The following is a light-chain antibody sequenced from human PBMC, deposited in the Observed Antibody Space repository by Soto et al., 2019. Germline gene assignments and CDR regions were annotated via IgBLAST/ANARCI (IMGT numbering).Light chain of an antibody. J-gene: IGLJ1*01. CDR2: DVKDDT. Sequence: QSALTQPRSVSGSPGQSVTISCTGTSSDVGGYNYVSWYQQHPGKAPKLILFDVKDDTQRPSGVPHRFSGSKSGNTASLTISGLEGEDEADYYCCSFAGSDTFVFGTGTKLTVL. V-gene: IGLV2-11*01. CDR3: CSFAGSDTFV. CDR1: SSDVGGYNY.